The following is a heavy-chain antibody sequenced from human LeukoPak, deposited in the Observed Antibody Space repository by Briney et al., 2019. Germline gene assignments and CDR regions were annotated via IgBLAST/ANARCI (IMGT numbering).Heavy chain of an antibody. D-gene: IGHD2-2*01. J-gene: IGHJ4*02. Sequence: GGSLRLSCAPSALTFSSYAMSWVRQAPGKGLEWVSAISGSGGSTYYADSVKGRFTISRDNSKNTLYLQMNSLRAEDTAVYYCAKHPIVVVPAANYWGQGTLVTVSS. CDR2: ISGSGGST. CDR3: AKHPIVVVPAANY. V-gene: IGHV3-23*01. CDR1: ALTFSSYA.